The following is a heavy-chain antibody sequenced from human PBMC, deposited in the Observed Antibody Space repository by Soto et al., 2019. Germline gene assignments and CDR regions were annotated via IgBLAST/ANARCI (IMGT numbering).Heavy chain of an antibody. V-gene: IGHV1-2*04. CDR1: GYTFTGYY. CDR3: ARDLASVAPIDETPYYYYGMDV. J-gene: IGHJ6*02. Sequence: ASVKVSCKASGYTFTGYYMHWVRQAPGQGLEWMGWINPNSGGTNYAQKFQGWVTMTRDTSISTAYMELSRLRSDGTAVYYCARDLASVAPIDETPYYYYGMDVWGQGTTVTVSS. CDR2: INPNSGGT. D-gene: IGHD6-19*01.